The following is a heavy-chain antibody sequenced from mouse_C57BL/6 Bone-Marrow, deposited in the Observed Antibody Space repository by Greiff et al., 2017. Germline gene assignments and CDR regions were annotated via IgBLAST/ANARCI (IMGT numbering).Heavy chain of an antibody. D-gene: IGHD1-1*01. CDR2: IRSKSSNYAT. CDR1: GFTFNTYA. V-gene: IGHV10-3*01. Sequence: EVQLVESGGGLVQPKGSLKLSCAASGFTFNTYAMHWVRQAPGKGLEWVARIRSKSSNYATYYAASVKDRLTISRNDSKSMRYLQMNTLKTEDTAMYYCVRENYYGSSDWGQGTTLTVSS. CDR3: VRENYYGSSD. J-gene: IGHJ2*01.